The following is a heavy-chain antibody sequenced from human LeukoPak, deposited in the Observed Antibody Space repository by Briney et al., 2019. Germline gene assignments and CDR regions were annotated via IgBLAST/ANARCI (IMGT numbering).Heavy chain of an antibody. V-gene: IGHV3-30*18. D-gene: IGHD6-19*01. J-gene: IGHJ4*02. CDR3: AKGGQGQLIAVAGRGIDY. CDR1: GFTFSSYG. CDR2: ISYDGSNK. Sequence: PGGSLRLSCAASGFTFSSYGMHWVRQAPGKGLEWVAVISYDGSNKYYADSVKGRFTISRDNSKNTLYLQMNSLRAEDTAVYYCAKGGQGQLIAVAGRGIDYWGQGTLVTVSS.